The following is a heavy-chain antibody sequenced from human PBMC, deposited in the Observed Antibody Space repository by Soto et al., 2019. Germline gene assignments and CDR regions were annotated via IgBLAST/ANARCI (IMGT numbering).Heavy chain of an antibody. CDR3: ALSPCSSTSCYTHWFDP. V-gene: IGHV2-5*02. CDR1: GFSLSTSGVG. CDR2: IYWDDDK. D-gene: IGHD2-2*02. Sequence: QITLKESGPTLVKPTQTLTLTCTFSGFSLSTSGVGVGWIRQPPGKALEWLALIYWDDDKRYSPSLKSRLTITKDTSKNQVVLTMTNMDPVDTATYYCALSPCSSTSCYTHWFDPWGQGTLVTVSS. J-gene: IGHJ5*02.